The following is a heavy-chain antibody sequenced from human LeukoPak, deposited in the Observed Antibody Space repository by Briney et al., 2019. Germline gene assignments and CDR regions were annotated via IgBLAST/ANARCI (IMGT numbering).Heavy chain of an antibody. CDR2: ISYDGSNK. Sequence: QPGRSLRLSCAASGFTFSSYGMHWVRQAPGKGLEWVAVISYDGSNKYYADSVKGRFTISRDNSKNTLYLQMNSLRAEDAAVYYCAKGRTVTTYSSPSGYWGQGTLVTVSS. CDR3: AKGRTVTTYSSPSGY. V-gene: IGHV3-30*18. CDR1: GFTFSSYG. D-gene: IGHD4-17*01. J-gene: IGHJ4*02.